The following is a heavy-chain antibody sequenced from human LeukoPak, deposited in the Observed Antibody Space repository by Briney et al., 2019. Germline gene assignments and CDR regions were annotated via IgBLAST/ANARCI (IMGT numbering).Heavy chain of an antibody. J-gene: IGHJ4*02. V-gene: IGHV4-39*01. CDR1: GGSISSSSDD. CDR2: IYYSGST. D-gene: IGHD3-10*01. Sequence: SQTLSLTCTVSGGSISSSSDDWGWIRQPPGKGLEWIGSIYYSGSTYYNPSLKTRVTISVDTPKNQFSLKLSCVTAADTAVYYCARRLRGGTGSGSLDYWGQGTLVTVSS. CDR3: ARRLRGGTGSGSLDY.